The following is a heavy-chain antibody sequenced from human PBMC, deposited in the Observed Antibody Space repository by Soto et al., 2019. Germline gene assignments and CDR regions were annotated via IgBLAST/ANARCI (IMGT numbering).Heavy chain of an antibody. J-gene: IGHJ6*02. D-gene: IGHD6-19*01. CDR1: GFTFSSYS. CDR3: ARDYSSGWYGSYYYYGMDV. V-gene: IGHV3-21*01. Sequence: EVQLVESGGGLVKPGGSLRLSCAASGFTFSSYSMNWVRQAPGKGLEWVSSISSSSSYIYYADSVKGRFTISRDNAKNSLYLQMNSLRAEDRAVYYCARDYSSGWYGSYYYYGMDVWGQGTTVTVSS. CDR2: ISSSSSYI.